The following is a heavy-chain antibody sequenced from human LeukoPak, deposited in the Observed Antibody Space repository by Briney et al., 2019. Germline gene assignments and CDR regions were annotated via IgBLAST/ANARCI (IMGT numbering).Heavy chain of an antibody. Sequence: SETLSLTCAVYGGSFSGYYWSWIRQPPGKGGEGMGEINHSGSNNYNPSLKSRVTISVDTSKNQISLKLSSVTAADTAVYYCARAQLWFKTLGYWGQGTLVTVSS. CDR3: ARAQLWFKTLGY. J-gene: IGHJ4*02. CDR1: GGSFSGYY. CDR2: INHSGSN. D-gene: IGHD5-18*01. V-gene: IGHV4-34*01.